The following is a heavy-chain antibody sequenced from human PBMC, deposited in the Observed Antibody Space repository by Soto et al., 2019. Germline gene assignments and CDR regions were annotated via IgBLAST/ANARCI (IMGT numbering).Heavy chain of an antibody. V-gene: IGHV4-39*01. D-gene: IGHD6-19*01. CDR1: GGSISSSSYY. J-gene: IGHJ4*02. CDR3: ARRAADWSSGWSAYYFDY. Sequence: QLQLQESGPGLVKPSETLSLTCTVSGGSISSSSYYWGWIRPPPGKGLEGIGSIYYSGSTYYNPYHKRRVTTSRDTYKNQFSLKLSSVTAADTAVYYCARRAADWSSGWSAYYFDYWGQGTLVTVSS. CDR2: IYYSGST.